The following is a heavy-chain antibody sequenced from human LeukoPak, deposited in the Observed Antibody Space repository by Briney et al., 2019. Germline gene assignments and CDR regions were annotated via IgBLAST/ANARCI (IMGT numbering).Heavy chain of an antibody. CDR3: ARGLDYYGSGDH. Sequence: GASVKVSCKASGYTFTSYGISWVRQAPGQGLEWMGGIIPIFGTANYAQKFQGRVTITADESTSTAYMELSSLRSEDTAVYYCARGLDYYGSGDHWGQGTMVTVSS. J-gene: IGHJ3*01. CDR2: IIPIFGTA. CDR1: GYTFTSYG. D-gene: IGHD3-10*01. V-gene: IGHV1-69*13.